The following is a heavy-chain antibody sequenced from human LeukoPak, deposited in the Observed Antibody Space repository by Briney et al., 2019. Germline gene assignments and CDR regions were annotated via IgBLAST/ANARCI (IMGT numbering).Heavy chain of an antibody. D-gene: IGHD6-19*01. CDR3: ARDSGWHSDS. J-gene: IGHJ4*02. V-gene: IGHV4-4*02. CDR1: GFTVSSNY. Sequence: GSLRLSCAASGFTVSSNYMSWVRQTPGKGLEWIGEAYRSGTTNYNPSLKSRVTISVDTAKNQFSLNLRSVTAADTAVYYCARDSGWHSDSWGQGTLVTVSS. CDR2: AYRSGTT.